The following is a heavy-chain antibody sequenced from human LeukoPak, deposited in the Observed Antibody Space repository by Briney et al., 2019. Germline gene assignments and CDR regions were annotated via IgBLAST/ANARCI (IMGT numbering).Heavy chain of an antibody. J-gene: IGHJ4*02. CDR3: ARYIRTGGYYFDY. CDR2: IKYEGSEK. CDR1: GFNFNTYW. V-gene: IGHV3-7*03. D-gene: IGHD2-8*02. Sequence: RGSLRLSCAASGFNFNTYWMGWMRQAPGKGLEWVANIKYEGSEKYYVDSVKGRFTISRDNAKSSLYLQMNSLRAEDTAVYYCARYIRTGGYYFDYWGQGTLVTVSS.